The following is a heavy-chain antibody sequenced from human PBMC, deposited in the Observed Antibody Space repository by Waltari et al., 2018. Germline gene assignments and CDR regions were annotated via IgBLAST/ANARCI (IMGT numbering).Heavy chain of an antibody. CDR1: GGSICGFY. CDR3: ARGGGGDWEWFDP. Sequence: QAQLPEAGPSMLKPAETLSLLCTVSGGSICGFYWSWVRQPPGKGLDWIGYIYYTGSTNFNPSLKSRVTMSVDTSKNQFSLKLSSVTAADTAFYYCARGGGGDWEWFDPWGQGTLVTVSS. CDR2: IYYTGST. V-gene: IGHV4-59*01. J-gene: IGHJ5*02. D-gene: IGHD2-21*02.